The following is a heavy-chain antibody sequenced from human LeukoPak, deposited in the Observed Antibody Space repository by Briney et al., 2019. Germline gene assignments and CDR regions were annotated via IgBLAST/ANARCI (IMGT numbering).Heavy chain of an antibody. J-gene: IGHJ3*02. D-gene: IGHD2-15*01. CDR3: AREGLFIVEGAFDI. CDR1: GYTFTSYG. Sequence: ASVKLSCKASGYTFTSYGISWERQAPGQGLEWMGWISAYNGNTNYAQKLQGRVTMTTDTSTSTAYMELRSLRSDDTAVYYCAREGLFIVEGAFDIWGQGTMVTVSS. CDR2: ISAYNGNT. V-gene: IGHV1-18*01.